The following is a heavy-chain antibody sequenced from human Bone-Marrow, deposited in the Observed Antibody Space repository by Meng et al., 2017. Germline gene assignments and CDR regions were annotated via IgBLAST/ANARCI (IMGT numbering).Heavy chain of an antibody. V-gene: IGHV4-61*02. CDR1: GGSISSGSYY. CDR2: IYTSGST. CDR3: ARDLYSYGYVSGY. Sequence: SETLSLTCTVSGGSISSGSYYWSWIRQPAGKGLEWIGRIYTSGSTNYNPSLKSRVTISVDTSKNQFSLKLSSVTAADTAVYYCARDLYSYGYVSGYWGQGTLVTVSS. J-gene: IGHJ4*02. D-gene: IGHD5-18*01.